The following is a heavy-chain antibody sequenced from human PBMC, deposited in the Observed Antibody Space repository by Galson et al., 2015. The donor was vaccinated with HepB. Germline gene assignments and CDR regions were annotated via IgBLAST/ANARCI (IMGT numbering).Heavy chain of an antibody. CDR2: ISSSSSYI. V-gene: IGHV3-21*01. D-gene: IGHD2-15*01. CDR1: GFTFSSYS. Sequence: SLRLSCAASGFTFSSYSMNWVRQAPGKGLEWVSSISSSSSYIYYADSVKGRFTISRDNAKNSLYLQMNSLRAEDTAVYYCARDQDLGYCSGGSCLGVYGMDVWGQGTTVTVSS. J-gene: IGHJ6*02. CDR3: ARDQDLGYCSGGSCLGVYGMDV.